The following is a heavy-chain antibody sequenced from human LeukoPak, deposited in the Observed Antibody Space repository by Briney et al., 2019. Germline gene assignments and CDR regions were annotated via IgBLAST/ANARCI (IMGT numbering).Heavy chain of an antibody. CDR1: GFTFSSYS. Sequence: PGGSLRLSCAASGFTFSSYSMNWVRQAPGKGLEWVSYISSSSSTIYYADSVKGRFTISRDNAKNSLYLQMNSLRDEDTAVYYCARAVRYFDWPAHFDYWGQGTLVTVSS. CDR2: ISSSSSTI. D-gene: IGHD3-9*01. J-gene: IGHJ4*02. CDR3: ARAVRYFDWPAHFDY. V-gene: IGHV3-48*02.